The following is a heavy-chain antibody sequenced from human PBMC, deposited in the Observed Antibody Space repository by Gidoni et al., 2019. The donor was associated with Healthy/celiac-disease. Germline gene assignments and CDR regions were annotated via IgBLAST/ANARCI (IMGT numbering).Heavy chain of an antibody. Sequence: SSYGKHWVRQAPGKGLEWVAVISYDGSNKYYADSVKGRFTISRDNSKNTLYLQMNSLRAEDTAVYYCANLDIVVVPAAIQPAFDIWGQGTMVTVSS. CDR1: SSYG. CDR3: ANLDIVVVPAAIQPAFDI. V-gene: IGHV3-30*18. J-gene: IGHJ3*02. D-gene: IGHD2-2*01. CDR2: ISYDGSNK.